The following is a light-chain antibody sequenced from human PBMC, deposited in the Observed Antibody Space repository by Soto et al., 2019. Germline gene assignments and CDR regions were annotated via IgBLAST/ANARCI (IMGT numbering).Light chain of an antibody. Sequence: EIVMTQSPATLSVSPGERVTLSCRASQSVRRSLAWYQQKPGQAPRLLIYGASTRDSGIPARFSGSGSGTEFTLTISSLQSEDLAVYYCQQSKDWPPWTFGPGTKVEFK. V-gene: IGKV3-15*01. CDR3: QQSKDWPPWT. CDR1: QSVRRS. J-gene: IGKJ1*01. CDR2: GAS.